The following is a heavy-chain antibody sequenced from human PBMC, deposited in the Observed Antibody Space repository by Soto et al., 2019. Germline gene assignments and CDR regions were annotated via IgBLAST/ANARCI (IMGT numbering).Heavy chain of an antibody. D-gene: IGHD2-2*01. V-gene: IGHV3-9*01. CDR1: GFTFDYA. Sequence: EVQLVESGGGLVQPGRSLRLSCAASGFTFDYAMHWVRQAPGKGLEWVSGISWNSGSIGYADSVKGRFTISRDNAKNSLYLQMNSLRAEDTAFYYCANGGQLLTEGGGYWGQGTLVTVSS. CDR2: ISWNSGSI. CDR3: ANGGQLLTEGGGY. J-gene: IGHJ4*02.